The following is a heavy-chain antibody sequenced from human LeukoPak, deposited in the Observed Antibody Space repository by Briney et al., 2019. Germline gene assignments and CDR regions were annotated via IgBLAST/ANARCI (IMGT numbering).Heavy chain of an antibody. CDR2: ISYDGSNK. J-gene: IGHJ4*02. Sequence: GGSLRLSCAASGFTFSSYGMHWVRQAPGKGLEWVAVISYDGSNKYYADSVKGRFTISRDNSKNTLYLQMNSLRAEDTAVYYCAKRGYYGSGRYLDYWGQGTLVTVSS. CDR3: AKRGYYGSGRYLDY. V-gene: IGHV3-30*18. CDR1: GFTFSSYG. D-gene: IGHD3-10*01.